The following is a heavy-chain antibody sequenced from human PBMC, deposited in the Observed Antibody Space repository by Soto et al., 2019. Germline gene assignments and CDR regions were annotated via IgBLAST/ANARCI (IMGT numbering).Heavy chain of an antibody. J-gene: IGHJ5*02. CDR2: ISPGNGDT. D-gene: IGHD1-1*01. CDR1: GYTFISYT. V-gene: IGHV1-3*01. Sequence: QVQLVQSGTEVKKPGASVKVSCKASGYTFISYTIHWVRQAPGHRPEWMGWISPGNGDTKYSEKFQGRVTITRDTSASTAYMELSSLRSEDTAVYYCARGGPPTGTTLNWFDPWGLGTPVTVSS. CDR3: ARGGPPTGTTLNWFDP.